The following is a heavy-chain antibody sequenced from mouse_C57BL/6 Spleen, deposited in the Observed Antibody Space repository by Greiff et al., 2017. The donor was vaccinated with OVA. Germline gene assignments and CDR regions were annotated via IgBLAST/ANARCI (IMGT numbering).Heavy chain of an antibody. CDR2: IYPRSGNT. D-gene: IGHD2-3*01. V-gene: IGHV1-81*01. J-gene: IGHJ2*01. Sequence: QVQLQQSGAELARPGASVKLSCKASGYTFTSSGISWVKQRTGQGLEWIGEIYPRSGNTYYNEKFKGKATLTADKSSSTAYLELRSLTSEDSAVYFCARSLVGYYVVYWGQGTTLTVSS. CDR3: ARSLVGYYVVY. CDR1: GYTFTSSG.